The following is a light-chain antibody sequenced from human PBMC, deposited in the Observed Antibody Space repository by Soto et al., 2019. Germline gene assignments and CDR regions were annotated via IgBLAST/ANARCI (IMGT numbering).Light chain of an antibody. V-gene: IGKV3-20*01. J-gene: IGKJ4*01. CDR2: GAS. CDR3: QQYGTSPVT. CDR1: QSVSSDY. Sequence: TQSPSSVSSSVGDRATLSCRASQSVSSDYLAWYQQKPGQAPRLLIYGASSRATGIPDRFSGSGSGTDFTLTISRLEPEDFAVYYCQQYGTSPVTFGGGTKVEIK.